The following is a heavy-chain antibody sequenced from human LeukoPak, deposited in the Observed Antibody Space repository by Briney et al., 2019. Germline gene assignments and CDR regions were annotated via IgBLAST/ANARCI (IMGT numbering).Heavy chain of an antibody. CDR2: ISGGGGET. J-gene: IGHJ4*02. D-gene: IGHD6-13*01. V-gene: IGHV3-23*01. Sequence: GGSLRLSCAASGFTFSNNAMHWVRQAPGKGLEWVSSISGGGGETFYVDSVKGRFIISRDNSKNSLYLQMNSLRAEDTAVYYCARDMRPSWDSSSWGQGTLVTVSS. CDR3: ARDMRPSWDSSS. CDR1: GFTFSNNA.